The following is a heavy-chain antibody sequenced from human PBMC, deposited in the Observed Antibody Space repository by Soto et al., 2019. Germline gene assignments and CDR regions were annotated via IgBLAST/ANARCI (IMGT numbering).Heavy chain of an antibody. CDR2: ISAYNGNT. Sequence: ASVKVSCRASGYTFTSYGISWVRQAPGQGLEWMGWISAYNGNTNYAQKLQGRVTMTTDTSTSTAYMELRSLRSDDTAVYYCARLVGYGSGSYYSAYNWFDPRGQGTLVTVSS. J-gene: IGHJ5*02. CDR1: GYTFTSYG. V-gene: IGHV1-18*01. D-gene: IGHD3-10*01. CDR3: ARLVGYGSGSYYSAYNWFDP.